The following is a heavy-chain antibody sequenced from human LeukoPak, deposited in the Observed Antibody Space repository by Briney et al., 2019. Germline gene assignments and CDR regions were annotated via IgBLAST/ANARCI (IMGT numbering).Heavy chain of an antibody. CDR3: TTDAPRWGYSYGSGIDY. CDR2: IKSKTDGGTT. V-gene: IGHV3-15*01. J-gene: IGHJ4*02. Sequence: PGGSLRLSCAASGFTFSSYGMHWVRQAPGKGLEWVGRIKSKTDGGTTDYAAPVKGRFTISRDDSKNTLYLQMNSLKTEDTAVYYCTTDAPRWGYSYGSGIDYWGQGTLVTVSS. D-gene: IGHD5-18*01. CDR1: GFTFSSYG.